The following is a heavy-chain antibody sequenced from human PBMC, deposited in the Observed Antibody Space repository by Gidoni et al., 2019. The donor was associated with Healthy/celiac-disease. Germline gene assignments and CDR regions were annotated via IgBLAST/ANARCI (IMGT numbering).Heavy chain of an antibody. Sequence: QLQLQESGPGLVKPSETLSLTCTVSGGSISSSSYYWGWIRQPPGKGLEWIGSIYDSGSTYYNPSLKSRVTISVDTSKNQFSLKLSSVTAADTAVYYCARLYSSSWYGGWFDPWGQGTLVTVSS. J-gene: IGHJ5*02. CDR1: GGSISSSSYY. V-gene: IGHV4-39*01. CDR2: IYDSGST. D-gene: IGHD6-13*01. CDR3: ARLYSSSWYGGWFDP.